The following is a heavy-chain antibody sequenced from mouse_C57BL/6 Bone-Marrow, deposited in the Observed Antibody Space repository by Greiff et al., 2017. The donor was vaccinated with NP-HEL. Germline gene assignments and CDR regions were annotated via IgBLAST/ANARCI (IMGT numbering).Heavy chain of an antibody. Sequence: EVKLVESGGGLVKPGGSLKLSCAASGFTFSDYGMHWVRQAPEKGLEWVAYISSGSSTIYYADTVKGRFTISRDNAKNTLFLQMTSLRSEDTAMYYCAREGVGYGSSYGYFGVWGTGTTVTVSS. CDR2: ISSGSSTI. CDR3: AREGVGYGSSYGYFGV. CDR1: GFTFSDYG. D-gene: IGHD1-1*01. V-gene: IGHV5-17*01. J-gene: IGHJ1*03.